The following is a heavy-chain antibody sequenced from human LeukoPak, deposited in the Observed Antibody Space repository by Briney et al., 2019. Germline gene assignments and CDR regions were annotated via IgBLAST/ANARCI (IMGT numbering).Heavy chain of an antibody. Sequence: SETLSLTCSVSGGSISSNDNFWAWVRQPPGKGLEWIATISYSGSTQYNPSLKSRVTISVDTSKNLLSLKLDSVTATDTAVYYCARHTSGSSLDYWGQGSLVTVSS. CDR3: ARHTSGSSLDY. V-gene: IGHV4-39*01. J-gene: IGHJ4*02. CDR2: ISYSGST. D-gene: IGHD2-2*01. CDR1: GGSISSNDNF.